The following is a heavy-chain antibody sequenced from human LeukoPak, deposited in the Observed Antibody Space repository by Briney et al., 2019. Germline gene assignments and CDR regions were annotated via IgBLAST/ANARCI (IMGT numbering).Heavy chain of an antibody. J-gene: IGHJ4*02. CDR1: GGSISSYY. V-gene: IGHV4-59*08. CDR3: ARHSYGDHFGFDY. CDR2: VYYSGST. Sequence: SETLSLTCTVSGGSISSYYWSWIRQPPGKGLEWIGYVYYSGSTNYNPSLKSRVTISVDTSKNQFSLKLSSVTAADTAVYYCARHSYGDHFGFDYWGQGTLVTVSS. D-gene: IGHD4-17*01.